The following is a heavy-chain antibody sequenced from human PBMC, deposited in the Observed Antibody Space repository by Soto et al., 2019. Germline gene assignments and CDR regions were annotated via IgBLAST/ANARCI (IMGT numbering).Heavy chain of an antibody. V-gene: IGHV4-39*07. CDR2: IYHSGST. CDR1: GGSISSSSYY. J-gene: IGHJ4*02. D-gene: IGHD6-19*01. Sequence: PSETLSLTCTVSGGSISSSSYYWSWVRQPPGKGLEWIGEIYHSGSTNYNPSLKSRVTISVDKSKNQFSLKLSSVTAADTAVYYCASLTRIAVAGMVYWGQGTLVTVSS. CDR3: ASLTRIAVAGMVY.